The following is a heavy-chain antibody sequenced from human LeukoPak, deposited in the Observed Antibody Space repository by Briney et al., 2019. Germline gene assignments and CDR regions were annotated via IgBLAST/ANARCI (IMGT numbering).Heavy chain of an antibody. Sequence: PGGSLRLSCAASGFTFSSYSMNWVRQAPGKGLEWVSSISSSSSYIYYADSVKGRFTISTDNAKNSLYLQMNRLRAEDTAVYYCARDLRGKSFDYWGQGTLVTVSS. CDR2: ISSSSSYI. V-gene: IGHV3-21*01. J-gene: IGHJ4*02. D-gene: IGHD3-16*01. CDR1: GFTFSSYS. CDR3: ARDLRGKSFDY.